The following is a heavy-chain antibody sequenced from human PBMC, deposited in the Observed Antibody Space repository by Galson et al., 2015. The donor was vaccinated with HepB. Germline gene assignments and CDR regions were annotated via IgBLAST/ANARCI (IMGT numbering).Heavy chain of an antibody. CDR1: GFTFATYA. CDR2: ISGSDGST. V-gene: IGHV3-23*01. J-gene: IGHJ4*02. CDR3: AKAGGGARLSNYLDS. Sequence: SLRLSCAASGFTFATYAMSWVRPAPGKGLEWVSGISGSDGSTYYADSVKGRFTISRDNSKSTLYLQMNSLRAEDTAVYYCAKAGGGARLSNYLDSWGQGTPVTVDS. D-gene: IGHD3-16*01.